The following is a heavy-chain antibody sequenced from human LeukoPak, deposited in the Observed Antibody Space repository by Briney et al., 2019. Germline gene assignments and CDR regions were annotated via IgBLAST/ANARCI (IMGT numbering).Heavy chain of an antibody. V-gene: IGHV3-21*04. CDR3: ARATVPAVRAEYFQH. CDR2: ISSSNSYI. CDR1: GFTFSSYS. J-gene: IGHJ1*01. Sequence: GGSLRLSCAASGFTFSSYSMNWVRQAPGKGLEWVSSISSSNSYIYYADSVKGRFTISRDNSKNTLYLQMNSLRAEDTAVYYCARATVPAVRAEYFQHWGQGTLVTVSS. D-gene: IGHD2-2*01.